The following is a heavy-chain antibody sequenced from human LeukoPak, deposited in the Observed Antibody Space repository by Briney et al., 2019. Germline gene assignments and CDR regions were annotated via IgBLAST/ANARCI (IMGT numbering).Heavy chain of an antibody. J-gene: IGHJ4*02. CDR1: GGTFISYA. V-gene: IGHV1-69*13. CDR3: ARTIAAAGGNDY. D-gene: IGHD6-13*01. CDR2: IIPIFGTA. Sequence: ASVKVSCKASGGTFISYAISWVRQAPGQGLEWMGGIIPIFGTANYAQKFQGRVTITADESTSTAYMELSSLRSEDTAVYYCARTIAAAGGNDYWGQGTLVTVSS.